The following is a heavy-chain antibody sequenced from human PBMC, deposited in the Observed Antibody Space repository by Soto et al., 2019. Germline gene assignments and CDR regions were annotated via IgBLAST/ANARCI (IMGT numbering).Heavy chain of an antibody. D-gene: IGHD5-18*01. V-gene: IGHV4-34*01. CDR2: INHSGST. CDR1: GGSFSGYY. CDR3: ARIQRDTAMGHFGS. J-gene: IGHJ4*02. Sequence: PSETLSLTCAVYGGSFSGYYRSWIRQPPGKGLEWIGEINHSGSTNYSPSLKSRLTMSVDTSKNQFSLNLTSVTAADTAVYYCARIQRDTAMGHFGSWGQGTLVTV.